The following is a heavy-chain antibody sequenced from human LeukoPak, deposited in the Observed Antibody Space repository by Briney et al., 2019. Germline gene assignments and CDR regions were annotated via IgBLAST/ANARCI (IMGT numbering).Heavy chain of an antibody. J-gene: IGHJ5*02. Sequence: SETLSLTCTVSGYSISSGYYWGWIRQPPGKGLEWIGSIYHSGSTYYNPSLKSRVTISVDTSKNQFSLKLSSVTAADTAVYYCVREGVRNWFDPWGQGTLVTVSS. D-gene: IGHD3-10*01. V-gene: IGHV4-38-2*02. CDR1: GYSISSGYY. CDR2: IYHSGST. CDR3: VREGVRNWFDP.